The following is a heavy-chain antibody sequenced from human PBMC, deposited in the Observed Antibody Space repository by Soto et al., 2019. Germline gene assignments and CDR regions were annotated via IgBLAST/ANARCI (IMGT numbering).Heavy chain of an antibody. D-gene: IGHD4-17*01. Sequence: GGALRLSCVASVFTLSSDHMDWVRQARGKGLEWISYIHASSISNIYYADSVKGRFTISRDNAKNSLYLQMDSLRAEDTAVYYCARDGTTGTANYHYAMDVWGQGTTVTVSS. CDR3: ARDGTTGTANYHYAMDV. CDR2: IHASSISNI. V-gene: IGHV3-48*03. CDR1: VFTLSSDH. J-gene: IGHJ6*02.